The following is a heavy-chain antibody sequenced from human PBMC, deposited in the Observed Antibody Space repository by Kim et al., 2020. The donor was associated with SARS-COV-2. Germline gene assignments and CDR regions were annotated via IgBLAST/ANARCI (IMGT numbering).Heavy chain of an antibody. CDR3: VKDLSGIAKVN. V-gene: IGHV3-23*01. Sequence: GGSLRLSCAASGFTFSTYAMSWVRQAPGKGLEWVSAISGSGGSTYYADSVKGRFTISRDNSKNTLYLQMNSLRAEDTAVYYCVKDLSGIAKVNWGQGTLDTVSS. D-gene: IGHD2-21*01. CDR1: GFTFSTYA. J-gene: IGHJ4*02. CDR2: ISGSGGST.